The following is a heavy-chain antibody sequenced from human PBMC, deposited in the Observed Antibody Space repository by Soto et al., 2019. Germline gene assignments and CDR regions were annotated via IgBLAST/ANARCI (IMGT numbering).Heavy chain of an antibody. CDR3: ARGGQGDYSGYDLSPFDY. J-gene: IGHJ4*02. Sequence: QVQLQQWGAGLLKPSETLSLTCAVYGGSFSGYYWSWIRQPPGKGLEWIGEINHSGSTNYNPSLKSRVTISVDTSKNQFSLTLSSVTAADTAVYYCARGGQGDYSGYDLSPFDYWGQGTLVTVSS. V-gene: IGHV4-34*01. D-gene: IGHD5-12*01. CDR2: INHSGST. CDR1: GGSFSGYY.